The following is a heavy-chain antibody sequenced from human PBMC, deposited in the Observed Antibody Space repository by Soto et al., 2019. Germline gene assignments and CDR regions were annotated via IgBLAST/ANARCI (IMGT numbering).Heavy chain of an antibody. CDR2: ITSSSRYI. Sequence: GSLRLSCASSGFTFTTYTMNWVRQAPGKGLEWVSSITSSSRYIYYADSMKGRFTISRDNAKNSLYLQMNSLRAEDTAVYYCARDADVGYGMDVWGQGTTVTVSS. CDR1: GFTFTTYT. CDR3: ARDADVGYGMDV. V-gene: IGHV3-21*01. D-gene: IGHD1-26*01. J-gene: IGHJ6*02.